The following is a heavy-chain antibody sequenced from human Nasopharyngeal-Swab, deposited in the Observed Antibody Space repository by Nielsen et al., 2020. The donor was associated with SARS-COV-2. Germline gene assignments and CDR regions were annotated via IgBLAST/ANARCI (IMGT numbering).Heavy chain of an antibody. Sequence: GESLKISCTASGFTFSSYWMHWVRQAPGKGLVWVSRIHIDGSSTSYGDSVKGRFTISRDDAKNTLYLQMNSLRTEDTAVYYCARNYGKYDYWGQGTLVTVSS. CDR2: IHIDGSST. J-gene: IGHJ4*02. V-gene: IGHV3-74*01. CDR3: ARNYGKYDY. CDR1: GFTFSSYW. D-gene: IGHD4-11*01.